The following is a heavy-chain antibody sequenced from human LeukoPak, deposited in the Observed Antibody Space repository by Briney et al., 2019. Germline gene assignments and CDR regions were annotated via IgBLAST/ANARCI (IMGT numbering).Heavy chain of an antibody. CDR2: IRYDGSNK. V-gene: IGHV3-30*02. J-gene: IGHJ6*03. D-gene: IGHD3-3*01. CDR3: AKDQKYDFWSGYYNMDV. CDR1: GFTFSSYG. Sequence: GGSLRLSCAAPGFTFSSYGMHWVRQAPGKGLEWVAFIRYDGSNKYYADSVKGRFTISRDNSKNTLYLQMNSLRAEDTAVYYCAKDQKYDFWSGYYNMDVWGKGTTVTVSS.